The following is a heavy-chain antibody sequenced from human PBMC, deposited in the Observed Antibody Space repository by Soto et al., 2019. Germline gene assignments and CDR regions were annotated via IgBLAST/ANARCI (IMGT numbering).Heavy chain of an antibody. CDR1: GFTFSSYE. V-gene: IGHV3-48*03. Sequence: PGGSLRLSCAASGFTFSSYEMNWVRQAPRKGLEWVSYISSSGSTIYYADSVKGRFTISRDNAKNSLYLQMNSLRAEDTAVYYCARDPLDILTGYTTTDYFDYWGQGTLVTVSS. CDR3: ARDPLDILTGYTTTDYFDY. CDR2: ISSSGSTI. D-gene: IGHD3-9*01. J-gene: IGHJ4*02.